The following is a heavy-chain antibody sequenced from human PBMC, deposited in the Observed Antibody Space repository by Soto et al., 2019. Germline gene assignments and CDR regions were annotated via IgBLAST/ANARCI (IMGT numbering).Heavy chain of an antibody. J-gene: IGHJ6*02. V-gene: IGHV1-69*06. CDR2: IIPIFGTA. Sequence: QVQLVQSGAEVKKPGSSVKVSCKASGGTFSSYAISWVRQAPGQGLEWMGGIIPIFGTANSAQKFQGRVTITADKSTSTAYMELSSLRSEDTAVYYCARDIGYSSSWAGGYGMDVWGQGTTVTVSS. CDR3: ARDIGYSSSWAGGYGMDV. CDR1: GGTFSSYA. D-gene: IGHD6-13*01.